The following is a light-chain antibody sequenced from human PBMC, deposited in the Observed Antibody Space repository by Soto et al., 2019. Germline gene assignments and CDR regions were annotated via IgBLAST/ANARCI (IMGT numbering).Light chain of an antibody. CDR1: QGISSY. CDR2: AAS. V-gene: IGKV1-9*01. Sequence: DIQLTQSPSFLSASVGDRVTITCRASQGISSYLAWYQQEPGKAPNLLIYAASTLQSGVPSRFSGSGSGTEFTLTIGSLQPEDFATYYCQQLNSYPLTFGGGTKVEIK. J-gene: IGKJ4*01. CDR3: QQLNSYPLT.